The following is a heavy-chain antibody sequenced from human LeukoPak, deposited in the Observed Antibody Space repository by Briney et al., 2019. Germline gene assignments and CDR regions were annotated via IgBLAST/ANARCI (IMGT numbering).Heavy chain of an antibody. CDR1: GGSISSYY. Sequence: SETLSLTCTVSGGSISSYYWSWIRQPPGKGLEWIGYIYYSGSTNYNPSLKSRVTISVDTSKNQFSPKLSSVTAADTAVYYFARARGYSSSRPNFFDYWGQGTLVTVSS. D-gene: IGHD6-13*01. J-gene: IGHJ4*02. CDR3: ARARGYSSSRPNFFDY. V-gene: IGHV4-59*01. CDR2: IYYSGST.